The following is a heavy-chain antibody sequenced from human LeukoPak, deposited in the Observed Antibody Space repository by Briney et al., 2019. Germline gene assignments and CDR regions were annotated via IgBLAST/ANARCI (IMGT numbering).Heavy chain of an antibody. V-gene: IGHV4-38-2*02. D-gene: IGHD3-22*01. CDR1: GYSISSGYY. Sequence: PSETLSLTCTVSGYSISSGYYWGWIRQPPGKGLEWIGSIHHSGSTYYNPSLKSRVTISVDTSENQFSLKLNSVTAADTAVYYCARDPQVYDFDSSGDYWGQGTLVTVSS. J-gene: IGHJ4*02. CDR2: IHHSGST. CDR3: ARDPQVYDFDSSGDY.